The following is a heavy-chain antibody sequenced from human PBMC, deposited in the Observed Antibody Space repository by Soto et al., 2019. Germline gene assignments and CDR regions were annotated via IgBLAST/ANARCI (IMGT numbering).Heavy chain of an antibody. CDR3: AEEQRDAWPFDY. D-gene: IGHD3-16*01. V-gene: IGHV1-58*01. Sequence: ASVKVSCKASGFTFTSSAVQWVRQARGQRLEWIGWIVVGSGNTNYAQKFQERVTITRDMSTSTAYMELSSLRSADTAVYYCAEEQRDAWPFDYWGQGTLVTVSS. J-gene: IGHJ4*02. CDR1: GFTFTSSA. CDR2: IVVGSGNT.